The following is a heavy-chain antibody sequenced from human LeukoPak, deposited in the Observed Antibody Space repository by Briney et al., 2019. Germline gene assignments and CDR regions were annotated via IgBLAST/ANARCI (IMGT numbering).Heavy chain of an antibody. CDR2: ISAYNGNT. CDR3: ATYSSGWYGDHAFDI. V-gene: IGHV1-18*01. J-gene: IGHJ3*02. Sequence: ASVKVSCKASGYTFTDFGFSWVRQAPGQGLEWMGWISAYNGNTNYAQKLQGRVTMTTDTSTSTAYMELRSLRSDDTAVYYCATYSSGWYGDHAFDIWGQGTMVTVSS. CDR1: GYTFTDFG. D-gene: IGHD6-19*01.